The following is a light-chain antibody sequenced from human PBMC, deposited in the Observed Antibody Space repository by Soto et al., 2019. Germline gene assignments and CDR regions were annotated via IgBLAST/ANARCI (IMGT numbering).Light chain of an antibody. CDR3: CSFAGSYSYV. CDR1: TSDVGGYNY. Sequence: QSALTQPRSVSGSPGQSVTISCTGTTSDVGGYNYVSWYQQHPSKAPKLMIYDVTKRPSGVPDRFSGSKSGNTASLTISGLQAEDEADYYCCSFAGSYSYVFRTGTKVTVL. J-gene: IGLJ1*01. CDR2: DVT. V-gene: IGLV2-11*01.